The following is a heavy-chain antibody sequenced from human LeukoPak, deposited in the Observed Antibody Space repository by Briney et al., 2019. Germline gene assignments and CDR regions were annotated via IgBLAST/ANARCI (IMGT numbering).Heavy chain of an antibody. V-gene: IGHV3-23*01. Sequence: PGGSLRLSCAASGFTLSTYTMNWVRQAPGKGLEWVSAISGSGGSTYYADSVKGRFTISRDNSKNTLYLQMNSLRAEDTAVYYCAKDMDGYKLFDYWGQGTLVTVSS. J-gene: IGHJ4*02. D-gene: IGHD5-24*01. CDR1: GFTLSTYT. CDR2: ISGSGGST. CDR3: AKDMDGYKLFDY.